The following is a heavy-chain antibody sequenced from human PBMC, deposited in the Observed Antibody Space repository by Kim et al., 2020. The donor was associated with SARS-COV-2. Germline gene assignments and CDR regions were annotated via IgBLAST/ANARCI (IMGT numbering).Heavy chain of an antibody. CDR1: GFTFDDYA. CDR2: ITWNSGSI. Sequence: GGSLRLSCAASGFTFDDYAMEWVRQAPGKGLEWVAGITWNSGSIGYADSVKGRFAISRDNAKNSLYLKINSLRTEDTALYYCAGWSYYGMDVWGQGTTVTVS. V-gene: IGHV3-9*01. J-gene: IGHJ6*02. CDR3: AGWSYYGMDV. D-gene: IGHD6-19*01.